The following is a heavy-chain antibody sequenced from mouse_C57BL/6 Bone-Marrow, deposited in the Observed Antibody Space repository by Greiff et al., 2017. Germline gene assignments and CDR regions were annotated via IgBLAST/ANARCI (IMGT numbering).Heavy chain of an antibody. V-gene: IGHV5-17*01. CDR2: IGSGSSTI. Sequence: EVKLMESGGGLVKPGGSLKLSCAASGFTFSDYGMHWVRQAPEKGLEWVAYIGSGSSTIYYADTVKGRFTLSRDNAKNTLCLQMTSLRSEDTAMYYCARSGFYYGYFDYWGQGTTLTVSS. CDR3: ARSGFYYGYFDY. J-gene: IGHJ2*01. D-gene: IGHD2-1*01. CDR1: GFTFSDYG.